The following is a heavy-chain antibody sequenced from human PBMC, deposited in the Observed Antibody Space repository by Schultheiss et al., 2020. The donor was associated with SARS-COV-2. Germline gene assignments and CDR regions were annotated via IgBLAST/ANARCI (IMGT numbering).Heavy chain of an antibody. J-gene: IGHJ6*02. V-gene: IGHV5-51*01. CDR3: ARRRGEWYSYANILGVRYYYYGMDV. Sequence: GGSLRLSCKGSGYSFTSYWIGWVRQMPGKGLEWMGIIYPGDSDTRYSPSFQGQVTISADKSISTAYLQWSSLKASDTAMYYCARRRGEWYSYANILGVRYYYYGMDVWGQGTTVTVSS. CDR1: GYSFTSYW. D-gene: IGHD5-18*01. CDR2: IYPGDSDT.